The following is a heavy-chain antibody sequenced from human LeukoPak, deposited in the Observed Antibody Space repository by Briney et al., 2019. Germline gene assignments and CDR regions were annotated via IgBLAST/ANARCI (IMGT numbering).Heavy chain of an antibody. CDR3: VRDRGTYRPIDY. J-gene: IGHJ4*02. CDR1: GFTFDDYA. V-gene: IGHV3-9*01. CDR2: ISWNSGSI. Sequence: GGSLSLSCAASGFTFDDYAMHWVRQAPGKGLEWVSGISWNSGSIGYADSVKGRFTISRDNAKNSLYLQMNSLRAEDTAIYYCVRDRGTYRPIDYWGQGTLVTVSS. D-gene: IGHD1-26*01.